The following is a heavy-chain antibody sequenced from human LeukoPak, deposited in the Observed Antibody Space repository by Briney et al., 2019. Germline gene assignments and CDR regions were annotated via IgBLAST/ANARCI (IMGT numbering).Heavy chain of an antibody. CDR3: AKALFPMVVLVLAAIHG. D-gene: IGHD2-2*01. CDR2: IRYDGSNK. J-gene: IGHJ4*02. Sequence: PGGSLRLSCAASGFTFSSYGMHWVRQAPGKGLEWVAFIRYDGSNKYYADSVKGRFTISRDNSKNALYLQMNSLRAEDTAVYCCAKALFPMVVLVLAAIHGWRQETLDRLSS. CDR1: GFTFSSYG. V-gene: IGHV3-30*02.